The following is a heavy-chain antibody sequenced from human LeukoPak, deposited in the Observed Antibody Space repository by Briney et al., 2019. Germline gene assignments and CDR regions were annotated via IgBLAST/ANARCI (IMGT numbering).Heavy chain of an antibody. CDR3: AKRGVVIRVILVGFHKEAYYFDS. Sequence: GGSLRLSCAVSGITLSNYGMSWVRQAPGKGLEWVAGISDSGGRTNSADSVKGRFTISRDNPKNTLYLQMNSLRAEDTAVYFCAKRGVVIRVILVGFHKEAYYFDSWGQGALVTVSS. D-gene: IGHD3-22*01. CDR2: ISDSGGRT. V-gene: IGHV3-23*01. J-gene: IGHJ4*02. CDR1: GITLSNYG.